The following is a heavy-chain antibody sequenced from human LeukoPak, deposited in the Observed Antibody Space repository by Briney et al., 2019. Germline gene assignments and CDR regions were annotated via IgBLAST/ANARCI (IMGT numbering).Heavy chain of an antibody. CDR3: ARSAGKFHKIDY. CDR2: INPSGGST. D-gene: IGHD6-13*01. CDR1: GYTFTSYY. V-gene: IGHV1-46*03. J-gene: IGHJ4*02. Sequence: ASVKVSCKASGYTFTSYYMHWVRQAPGQGLEWMGIINPSGGSTSYAQKFQGRVTVTRDTSTSTVYMELSSLRSEDTAVYYCARSAGKFHKIDYWGQGTLVTVSS.